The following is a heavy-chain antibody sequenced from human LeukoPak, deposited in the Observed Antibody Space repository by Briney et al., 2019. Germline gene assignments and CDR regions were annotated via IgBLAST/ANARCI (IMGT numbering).Heavy chain of an antibody. V-gene: IGHV1-69*13. CDR2: VIPIFGTA. CDR3: ASSTVTLYYYGMDV. D-gene: IGHD4-11*01. J-gene: IGHJ6*02. Sequence: GASVKVSCKASGGTFSSYAISWVRQAPGRGLEWMGGVIPIFGTANYAQKFQGRVTITADESTSTAYMELSSLRSEDTAVYYCASSTVTLYYYGMDVWGQGTTVTVSS. CDR1: GGTFSSYA.